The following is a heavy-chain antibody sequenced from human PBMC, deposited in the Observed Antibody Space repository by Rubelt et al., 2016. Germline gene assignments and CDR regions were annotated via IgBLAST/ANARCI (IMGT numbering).Heavy chain of an antibody. Sequence: QVQLQRWGAGLLKPSGTLSLTCAVYGGSFSGYYWGWIRQPPGKGLEWIGSIYYSGSTYYNPSLKCVVTISVDTAKNHVSRKLGSVTAADTAVYYWARRRTGYSSGWYLYYFDYWGQGTLVTVSS. CDR1: GGSFSGYY. D-gene: IGHD6-19*01. CDR3: ARRRTGYSSGWYLYYFDY. CDR2: IYYSGST. J-gene: IGHJ4*02. V-gene: IGHV4-34*01.